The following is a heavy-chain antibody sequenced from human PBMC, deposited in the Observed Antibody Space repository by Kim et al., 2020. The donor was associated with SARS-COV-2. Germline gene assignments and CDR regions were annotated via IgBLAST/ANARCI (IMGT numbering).Heavy chain of an antibody. CDR2: FDPEDGET. CDR3: ATGGSGGYFDWLSPRSGNDY. V-gene: IGHV1-24*01. CDR1: GYTLTELS. D-gene: IGHD3-9*01. J-gene: IGHJ4*02. Sequence: ASVKVSCKVSGYTLTELSMHWVRQAPGKGLEWMGGFDPEDGETIYAQKFQGRVTMTEDTSTDTAYMELSSLRSEDTAVYYCATGGSGGYFDWLSPRSGNDYWGQGTLVTVSS.